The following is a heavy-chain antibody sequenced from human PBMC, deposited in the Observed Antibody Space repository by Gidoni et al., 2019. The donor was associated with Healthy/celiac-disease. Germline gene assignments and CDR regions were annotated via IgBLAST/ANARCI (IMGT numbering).Heavy chain of an antibody. D-gene: IGHD4-17*01. CDR2: IIPIFGTA. J-gene: IGHJ6*02. CDR3: ASLYGDYPVDYYYYGMDV. CDR1: GSTFSSYA. V-gene: IGHV1-69*01. Sequence: EVKKPGSSGKVSCKASGSTFSSYAISWVRQAPGQGLEWMGGIIPIFGTANYAQKFQGRVTITADESTSTAYMELSSLRSEDTAVYYCASLYGDYPVDYYYYGMDVWGQGTTVTVSS.